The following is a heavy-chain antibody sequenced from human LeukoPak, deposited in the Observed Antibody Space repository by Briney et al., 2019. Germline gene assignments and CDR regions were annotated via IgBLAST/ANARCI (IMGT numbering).Heavy chain of an antibody. D-gene: IGHD3-3*01. CDR3: ARDPEGHGYYFDY. Sequence: SETLSLTCTVSGGSTSDYFCTWLRQSAGKGLEWIGRIHTSGSTNYNPSLKSRVSMSVDTSKNQFSLKLSSVTAADTAVYYCARDPEGHGYYFDYWGQGALVTVSS. J-gene: IGHJ4*02. CDR2: IHTSGST. CDR1: GGSTSDYF. V-gene: IGHV4-4*07.